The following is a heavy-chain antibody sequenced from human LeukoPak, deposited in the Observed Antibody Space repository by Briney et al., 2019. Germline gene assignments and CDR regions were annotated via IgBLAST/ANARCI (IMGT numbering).Heavy chain of an antibody. D-gene: IGHD4-23*01. CDR1: GFMFSSYE. V-gene: IGHV3-48*03. Sequence: PGGSLRLSCAASGFMFSSYEMNWVRQAPGKGLEWVSYISTSGSDIYYADSVKGRFTISRDNSKNTLYLQMNSLRAEDTAVYYCAKDISASGGNSGSRGQRGYFDYWGQGTLVTVSS. CDR3: AKDISASGGNSGSRGQRGYFDY. CDR2: ISTSGSDI. J-gene: IGHJ4*02.